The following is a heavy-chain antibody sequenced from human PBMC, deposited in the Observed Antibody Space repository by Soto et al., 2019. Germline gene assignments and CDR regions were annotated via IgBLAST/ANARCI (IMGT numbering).Heavy chain of an antibody. Sequence: SETLSLTCTVSGGSISSYYWSWIRQPPGKGLEWIGYIYYSGSTNYNPSLKSRVTISVDTSKNQFSLKLSSVTAADTAVYYCARLLGYCSSTSCHYYGLAVRGQGTTVTVS. CDR1: GGSISSYY. CDR3: ARLLGYCSSTSCHYYGLAV. D-gene: IGHD2-2*01. CDR2: IYYSGST. V-gene: IGHV4-59*08. J-gene: IGHJ6*02.